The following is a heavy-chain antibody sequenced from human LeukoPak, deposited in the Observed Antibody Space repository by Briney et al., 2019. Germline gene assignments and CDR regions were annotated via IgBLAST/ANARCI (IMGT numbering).Heavy chain of an antibody. CDR2: ISGSGGST. V-gene: IGHV3-23*01. Sequence: GGSLRLSCAASGFTFSSYAMSWVRQAPGKGLEWVSAISGSGGSTYYADSVKGRFTISRGNSKNTLYLQMNSLRAEDTAVYYCANDYGGNSDYYGMDVWGQGTTVTVSS. J-gene: IGHJ6*02. D-gene: IGHD4-23*01. CDR1: GFTFSSYA. CDR3: ANDYGGNSDYYGMDV.